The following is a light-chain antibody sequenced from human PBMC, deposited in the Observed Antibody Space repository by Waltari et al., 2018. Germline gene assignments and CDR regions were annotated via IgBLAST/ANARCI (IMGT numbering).Light chain of an antibody. CDR2: WAS. Sequence: DIVMTQSPDSLAVSLGERATINCRSSQSVLYSSKNKNFLAWYQQKPGQPPKLLIYWASARASGVPDRFSGSGSGTDFTLTISSLQAEDVAVYYCQQYYSNPPTFGQGTKLEI. V-gene: IGKV4-1*01. CDR3: QQYYSNPPT. CDR1: QSVLYSSKNKNF. J-gene: IGKJ2*01.